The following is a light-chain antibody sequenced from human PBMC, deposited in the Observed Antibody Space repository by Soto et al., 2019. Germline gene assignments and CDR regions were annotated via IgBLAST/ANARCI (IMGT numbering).Light chain of an antibody. CDR3: QQYHSTPWT. J-gene: IGKJ1*01. CDR2: WAS. V-gene: IGKV4-1*01. CDR1: QSVLYTSNNRNY. Sequence: DIVMTQSPDSLAVSLGERATINCRSSQSVLYTSNNRNYLAWYQQKPGQPPKLLIYWASTRESGVPDRFSGSGSGTDFNLTVSSLQAEDVAVYYCQQYHSTPWTFGQGTKVEIK.